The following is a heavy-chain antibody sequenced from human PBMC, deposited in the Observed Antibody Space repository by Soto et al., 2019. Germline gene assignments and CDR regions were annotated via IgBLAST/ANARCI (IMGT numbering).Heavy chain of an antibody. J-gene: IGHJ4*02. D-gene: IGHD2-8*01. CDR1: GFTFSSYA. CDR2: ISGSGGST. Sequence: GGSLRLSCAASGFTFSSYAMSWVRQAPGKGLEWVSAISGSGGSTYYADSVKGRFTISRDNSKNTLYLQMNSLRAEDTAVYYCAKDRAFRMVYADTFDYWGQGTLVTVSS. CDR3: AKDRAFRMVYADTFDY. V-gene: IGHV3-23*01.